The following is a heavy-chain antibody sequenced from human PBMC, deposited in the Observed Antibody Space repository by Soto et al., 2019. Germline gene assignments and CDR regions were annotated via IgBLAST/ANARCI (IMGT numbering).Heavy chain of an antibody. Sequence: EVQLLESGGGLVQPGGSLRLSCAASGFPFNAYSMYWVRQAPGKGLEWVSGISGLGGSTYYADSVRGRFTISRDNSRNTLYLLITSLRVEDKAVYYCARAAGNTWKEYFYHSWGPGPLLTVSS. V-gene: IGHV3-23*01. D-gene: IGHD1-20*01. J-gene: IGHJ4*02. CDR1: GFPFNAYS. CDR3: ARAAGNTWKEYFYHS. CDR2: ISGLGGST.